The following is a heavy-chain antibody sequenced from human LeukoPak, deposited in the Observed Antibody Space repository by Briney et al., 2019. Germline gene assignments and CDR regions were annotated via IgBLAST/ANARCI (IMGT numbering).Heavy chain of an antibody. V-gene: IGHV3-74*01. CDR2: INTDGSST. Sequence: GGALRLSCAASGFTLSSYWMHWGRPTPGKGVGWVSRINTDGSSTSYADSVKGRFTISRDNAKNTLYLQMNSLRAEDTAVYYCAKALDWGTVVTDWGQGTLVTVSS. CDR3: AKALDWGTVVTD. D-gene: IGHD4-23*01. J-gene: IGHJ4*02. CDR1: GFTLSSYW.